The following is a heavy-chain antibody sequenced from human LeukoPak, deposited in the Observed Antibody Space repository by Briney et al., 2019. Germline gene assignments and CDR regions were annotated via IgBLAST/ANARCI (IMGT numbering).Heavy chain of an antibody. V-gene: IGHV3-7*01. CDR2: IKQDGSEK. D-gene: IGHD3-16*01. Sequence: PGGSLRLSCAASGFTFSSYWMSWVRQAPGKGLEWVANIKQDGSEKYYVDSVKGRFTISRDNAKNSLYLQMNSLRAEDTAMFYCARHIPGGNNYFDYWGQGTLVTVSS. J-gene: IGHJ4*02. CDR3: ARHIPGGNNYFDY. CDR1: GFTFSSYW.